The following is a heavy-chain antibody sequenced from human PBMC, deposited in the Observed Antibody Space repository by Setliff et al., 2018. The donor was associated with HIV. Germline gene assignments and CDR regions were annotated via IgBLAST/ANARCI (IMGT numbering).Heavy chain of an antibody. CDR1: GGSISSSSYY. V-gene: IGHV4-39*01. D-gene: IGHD3-3*01. Sequence: SETLSLTCTVSGGSISSSSYYWGWIRQPPGKGLEWIGSINFSGSTYHNPSLKSRVTISVDTSKNQFSLKLSSVAAADTAVYYCARREEYYDFRSGYYSYYFDYWGQGTLVTVSS. CDR3: ARREEYYDFRSGYYSYYFDY. J-gene: IGHJ4*02. CDR2: INFSGST.